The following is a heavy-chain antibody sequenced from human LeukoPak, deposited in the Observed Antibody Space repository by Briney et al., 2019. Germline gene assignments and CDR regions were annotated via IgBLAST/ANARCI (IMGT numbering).Heavy chain of an antibody. V-gene: IGHV4-34*01. J-gene: IGHJ5*02. CDR1: GGSFSGYY. Sequence: PSETLSLTCAVYGGSFSGYYWSWIRQPPGKGLEWIGEINHSGSTNYNPSLKSRVTISVDTSKNQFSLKLSSVTAADTAVYYCARGYCSSTSCYTPSWFDPWGQGTLVTVSS. CDR2: INHSGST. D-gene: IGHD2-2*02. CDR3: ARGYCSSTSCYTPSWFDP.